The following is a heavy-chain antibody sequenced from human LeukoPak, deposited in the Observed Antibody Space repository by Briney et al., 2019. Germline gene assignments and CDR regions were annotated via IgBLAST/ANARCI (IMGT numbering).Heavy chain of an antibody. J-gene: IGHJ3*02. D-gene: IGHD2-2*01. CDR2: IYHSGST. CDR3: ARDSPVVPAARGAFDI. Sequence: PSETLSLTCTVSGGSISSGGYYWSWIRQPPGKGLEWIGYIYHSGSTYYNPSLKSRVTISVDRSKNQFSLKLSSVTAADTAVYYCARDSPVVPAARGAFDIWGQGTMVTVSS. V-gene: IGHV4-30-2*01. CDR1: GGSISSGGYY.